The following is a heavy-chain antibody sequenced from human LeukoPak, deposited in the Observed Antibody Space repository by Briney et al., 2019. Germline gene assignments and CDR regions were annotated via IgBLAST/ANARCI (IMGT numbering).Heavy chain of an antibody. J-gene: IGHJ4*02. CDR3: AKRSPYYFDY. V-gene: IGHV3-23*01. CDR1: GFSFSSSA. CDR2: ISPGAAT. Sequence: PGGSLRLSCAASGFSFSSSAMSWVRQAPGKGLEWVSSISPGAATYYADSVKGRCTISRDNSKNTLYLQMNSLRAEDTAVYSCAKRSPYYFDYWGQGILVTVSS.